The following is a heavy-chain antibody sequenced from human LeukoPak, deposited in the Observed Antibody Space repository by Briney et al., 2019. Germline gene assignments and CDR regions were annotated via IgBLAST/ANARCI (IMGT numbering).Heavy chain of an antibody. CDR2: IYYSGST. V-gene: IGHV4-59*01. Sequence: PSETLSLTCTASGGSISSYYWSWIRQPPGKGLEWIGYIYYSGSTNYNPSLKSRVTISVDTSKNQFSPKLSSVTAADTAVYYCARSSGSPFYYYGMDVWGQGTTVTVSS. J-gene: IGHJ6*02. CDR1: GGSISSYY. CDR3: ARSSGSPFYYYGMDV. D-gene: IGHD3-10*01.